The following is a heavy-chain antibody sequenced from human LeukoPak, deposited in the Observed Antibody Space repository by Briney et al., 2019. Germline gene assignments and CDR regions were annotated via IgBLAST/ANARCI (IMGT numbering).Heavy chain of an antibody. CDR2: ISGSGGST. CDR1: GFTFSSYA. CDR3: AKGRYYDSSGSGYFDY. Sequence: GGSLRLSCAASGFTFSSYAMSWVRQAPGKGLEWVSAISGSGGSTYYADSVKGRFTISRDNSKNTLYLQMNSLRAEDTAVYYCAKGRYYDSSGSGYFDYWGQGTLVTVSS. V-gene: IGHV3-23*01. D-gene: IGHD3-22*01. J-gene: IGHJ4*02.